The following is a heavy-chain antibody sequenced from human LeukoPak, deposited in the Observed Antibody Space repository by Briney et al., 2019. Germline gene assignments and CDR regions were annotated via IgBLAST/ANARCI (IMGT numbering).Heavy chain of an antibody. Sequence: GGSLRLSCAASGFTFSTYAMSWVRQAPGKGLEWVSSISGGGGTTYYADSVKGRFTISRDNSKNTLYLQMSSLRSEDTALYYCAKSPRGDTSGYDFYYYTDVWGKGTTVTVSS. D-gene: IGHD3-22*01. V-gene: IGHV3-23*01. CDR3: AKSPRGDTSGYDFYYYTDV. CDR2: ISGGGGTT. CDR1: GFTFSTYA. J-gene: IGHJ6*03.